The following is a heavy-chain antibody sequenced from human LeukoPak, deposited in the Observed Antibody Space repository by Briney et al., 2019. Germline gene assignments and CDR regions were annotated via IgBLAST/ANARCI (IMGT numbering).Heavy chain of an antibody. D-gene: IGHD3-10*01. J-gene: IGHJ4*02. CDR2: IYPGDSDA. CDR1: GYIFSNYC. CDR3: ARGFYYGSGTSYKRLDY. V-gene: IGHV5-51*01. Sequence: GESLKISCKGSGYIFSNYCIAWVRQMPGKGLEWMGIIYPGDSDARYSPSFQGQVTISVDKSISTAYLQWGSLKASDTAMYYCARGFYYGSGTSYKRLDYWGQGSLVTVSS.